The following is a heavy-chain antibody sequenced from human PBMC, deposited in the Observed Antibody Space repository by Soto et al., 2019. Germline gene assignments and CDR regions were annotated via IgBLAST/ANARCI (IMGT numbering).Heavy chain of an antibody. J-gene: IGHJ4*02. CDR1: GGYFGGYF. V-gene: IGHV4-34*01. Sequence: SETLSLTCAVYGGYFGGYFWGWIRQPPGKGLEWIGEINHRGSTNYNPSLKSRVTISVDPSKNQVSLKVNSVTAADTAVYHCVRVIKVPDAVLCYFDYLGRGTLVT. CDR3: VRVIKVPDAVLCYFDY. CDR2: INHRGST. D-gene: IGHD2-2*01.